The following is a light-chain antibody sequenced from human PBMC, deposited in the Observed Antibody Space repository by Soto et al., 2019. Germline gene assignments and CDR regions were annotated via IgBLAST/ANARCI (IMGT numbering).Light chain of an antibody. J-gene: IGLJ1*01. V-gene: IGLV2-14*01. CDR2: EVS. CDR3: GSYTSSRTLV. CDR1: SSDVGGHIY. Sequence: QSALTQPASVSGSPGQSITFSCTGTSSDVGGHIYVSWYQQHPGKAPRLMIFEVSKRPSGVSTRFSGSKSGNTASLTISGLQAEDEADYYCGSYTSSRTLVFGTATKLTVL.